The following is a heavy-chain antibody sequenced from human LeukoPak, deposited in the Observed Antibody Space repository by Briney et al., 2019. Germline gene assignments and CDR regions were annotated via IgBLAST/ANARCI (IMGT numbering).Heavy chain of an antibody. CDR3: ARSPQYCSSTSCQYYYYYMDV. V-gene: IGHV4-61*02. CDR1: GGSISSGSYY. J-gene: IGHJ6*03. D-gene: IGHD2-2*01. Sequence: SETLSLTCTVSGGSISSGSYYWSWIRQPAGKGLEWIVRIYTSGSTNYNPSLKSRVTISVDTSKNQFSLKLSSVTAADTAVYYCARSPQYCSSTSCQYYYYYMDVWGKGTTVTVSS. CDR2: IYTSGST.